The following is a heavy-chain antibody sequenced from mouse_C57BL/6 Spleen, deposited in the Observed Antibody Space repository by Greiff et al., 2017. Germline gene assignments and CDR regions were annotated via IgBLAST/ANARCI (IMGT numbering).Heavy chain of an antibody. Sequence: EVHLVESGGGLVKPGGSLKLSCAASGFTFSDYGMHWVRQAPEKGLEWVAYISSGSSTIYYADTVKGRFTISRDNAKNTLFLQMTSLTSEDSAVYYCARSYDYDWFAYWGQGTLVTVSA. CDR2: ISSGSSTI. J-gene: IGHJ3*01. CDR1: GFTFSDYG. D-gene: IGHD2-4*01. V-gene: IGHV5-17*01. CDR3: ARSYDYDWFAY.